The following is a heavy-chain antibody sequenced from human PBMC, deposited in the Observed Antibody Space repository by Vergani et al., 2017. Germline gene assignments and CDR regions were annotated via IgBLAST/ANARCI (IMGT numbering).Heavy chain of an antibody. V-gene: IGHV4-38-2*01. CDR2: IYRTGRT. CDR1: GFSIDNGYY. D-gene: IGHD3-9*01. Sequence: QVQLQESGPGLVKPSETLSLTCAVSGFSIDNGYYWDWIRQPPGKGLEWIGSIYRTGRTHFNPSLKSRVTISVDTSNNHFSLWLSSLTAADTAVYYCARRSGIVYDIFSGTQYFFDFWGQGTLVTVSS. J-gene: IGHJ4*02. CDR3: ARRSGIVYDIFSGTQYFFDF.